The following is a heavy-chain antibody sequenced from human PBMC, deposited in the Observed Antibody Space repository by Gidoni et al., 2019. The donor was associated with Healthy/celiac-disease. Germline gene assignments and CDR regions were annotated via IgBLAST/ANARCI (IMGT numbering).Heavy chain of an antibody. CDR2: ISYDGSNK. CDR3: ARDWDAPGKRTPFFDY. V-gene: IGHV3-30*01. D-gene: IGHD1-26*01. CDR1: GFTFSSYA. J-gene: IGHJ4*02. Sequence: QVQLVESGGGVVQPGRSLRLSCAASGFTFSSYAMHWVRQAPGKGLEWVAVISYDGSNKYYADSVKGRFTISRDNSKNTLYLQMNSLRAEDTAVYYCARDWDAPGKRTPFFDYWGQGTLVTVSS.